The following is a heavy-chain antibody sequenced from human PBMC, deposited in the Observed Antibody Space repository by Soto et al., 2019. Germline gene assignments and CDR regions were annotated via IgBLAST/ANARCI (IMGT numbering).Heavy chain of an antibody. CDR3: VVQTEGGSCSSYSCYKGYYFDY. CDR1: GGSISSSRYY. CDR2: LYYSGST. V-gene: IGHV4-39*01. J-gene: IGHJ4*02. D-gene: IGHD2-2*02. Sequence: SETLSLTCTVSGGSISSSRYYWGWIRQPPGKGLEWIGSLYYSGSTYHNPSLKSRVTISVDTSKNQFSLKLSSVTAADTAVYYCVVQTEGGSCSSYSCYKGYYFDYWGQGTLVTVSS.